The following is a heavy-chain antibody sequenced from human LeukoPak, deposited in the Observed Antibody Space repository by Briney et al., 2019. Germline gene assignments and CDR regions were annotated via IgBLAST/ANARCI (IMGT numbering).Heavy chain of an antibody. Sequence: GGSLRLSCAASGFTFSSYSMNWVRQAPGKGLEWVAVISYDGSNKYYADSVKGRFTISRDNSKNTLYLQMNSLRAEDTAVYYCAKDEPSFDYWGQGTLVTVSS. V-gene: IGHV3-30*18. CDR2: ISYDGSNK. CDR3: AKDEPSFDY. D-gene: IGHD1-14*01. J-gene: IGHJ4*02. CDR1: GFTFSSYS.